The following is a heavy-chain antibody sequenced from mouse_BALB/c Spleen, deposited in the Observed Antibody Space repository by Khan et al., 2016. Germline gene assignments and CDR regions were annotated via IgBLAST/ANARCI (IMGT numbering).Heavy chain of an antibody. CDR1: GFDFSRFW. D-gene: IGHD1-1*01. J-gene: IGHJ4*01. V-gene: IGHV4-1*02. CDR3: ASPTVGMDY. CDR2: INPDSTTI. Sequence: EVQLQESGGGLVQPGDSLKLSCAASGFDFSRFWINWVRQAPGKGLEWIGEINPDSTTINYTPSLKDKFIISRDNAKNTLYLHMNKVRSEDTALYSCASPTVGMDYWGQGTSVTVSS.